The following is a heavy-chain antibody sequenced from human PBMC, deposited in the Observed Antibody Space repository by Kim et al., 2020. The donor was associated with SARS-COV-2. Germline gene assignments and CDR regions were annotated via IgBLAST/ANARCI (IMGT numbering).Heavy chain of an antibody. D-gene: IGHD1-26*01. J-gene: IGHJ1*01. CDR1: GASISSYY. V-gene: IGHV4-59*01. CDR2: IHHSGT. CDR3: ARFSRWSYDF. Sequence: SETLSLTCTVSGASISSYYWNWIRQPPGKGLEYIGYIHHSGTASNPSHKSRVTISMDTSTNQFSMILTSLTAADTAVYYCARFSRWSYDFCGQCSLVTVSS.